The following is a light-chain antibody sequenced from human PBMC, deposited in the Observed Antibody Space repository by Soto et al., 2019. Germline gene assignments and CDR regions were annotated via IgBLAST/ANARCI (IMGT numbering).Light chain of an antibody. Sequence: QSVLTQPPSASGTPGQRVTISCSGSNSNIGSNAVYWYHQLPGTAPKLLIYSNNQRPSGVPDRLSVSKSGTSASLAISGLQSEDEADYYSAAWDDSLVGVVFGGGTKLTVL. CDR3: AAWDDSLVGVV. CDR2: SNN. CDR1: NSNIGSNA. J-gene: IGLJ2*01. V-gene: IGLV1-44*01.